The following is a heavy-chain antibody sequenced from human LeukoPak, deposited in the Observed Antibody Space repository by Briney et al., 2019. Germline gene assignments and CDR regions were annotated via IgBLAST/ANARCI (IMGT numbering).Heavy chain of an antibody. Sequence: PGGSLRLSCAASGFTFSSYSMNWVRQVPGKGLVWVSRIDTDGSNTNYADSVKGRFTISRDNSKNTLYLQMNSLRAEDTAVYYCAKLLAMDPWGQGTLVTVSS. J-gene: IGHJ5*02. CDR1: GFTFSSYS. D-gene: IGHD3-9*01. V-gene: IGHV3-NL1*01. CDR2: IDTDGSNT. CDR3: AKLLAMDP.